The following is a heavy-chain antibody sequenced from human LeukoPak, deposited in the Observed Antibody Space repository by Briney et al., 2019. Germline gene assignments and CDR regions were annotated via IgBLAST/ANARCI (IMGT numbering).Heavy chain of an antibody. J-gene: IGHJ5*02. CDR2: MNPNSGNT. Sequence: ASVKVSCKASGYTFTSYDINWVRQATGQGLEWMGWMNPNSGNTGYAQKFQGRVTMTRNTSISTAYMELSSLRSEDTAVYYCARVDEWAEGPGRWFGESGVGFDPWGQGTLATVSS. V-gene: IGHV1-8*01. CDR3: ARVDEWAEGPGRWFGESGVGFDP. D-gene: IGHD3-10*01. CDR1: GYTFTSYD.